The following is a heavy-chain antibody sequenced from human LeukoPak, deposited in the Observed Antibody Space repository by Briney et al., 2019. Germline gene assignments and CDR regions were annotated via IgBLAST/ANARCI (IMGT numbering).Heavy chain of an antibody. Sequence: VASVKVSCKASGYTFTSYDINWVRQSTGQGLEWMGWMNPNSGNTGYAQKFQGRVTMTRNTSISTAYMELSSLRSEDTAVYYCAREKVGYCSGGSCYPRPYYYYSMDVWGQGTTVTVSS. D-gene: IGHD2-15*01. V-gene: IGHV1-8*01. J-gene: IGHJ6*02. CDR3: AREKVGYCSGGSCYPRPYYYYSMDV. CDR2: MNPNSGNT. CDR1: GYTFTSYD.